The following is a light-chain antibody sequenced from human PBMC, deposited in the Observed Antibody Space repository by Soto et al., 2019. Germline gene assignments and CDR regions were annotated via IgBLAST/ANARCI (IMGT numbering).Light chain of an antibody. CDR3: QQTYTSRPWT. CDR2: GAS. CDR1: QSISSD. Sequence: DIQMTQSPSSLSASVGDRVTITCRASQSISSDLNWYQQKPGKAPNLLIYGASNLQSGVPSRFSGSGSGTDFTLTISSLQPEDFATYYCQQTYTSRPWTFGRGTKV. J-gene: IGKJ1*01. V-gene: IGKV1-39*01.